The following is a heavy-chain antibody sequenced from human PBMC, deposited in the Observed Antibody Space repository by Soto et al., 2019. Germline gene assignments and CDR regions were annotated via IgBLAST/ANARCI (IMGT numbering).Heavy chain of an antibody. CDR1: GYTFTNYA. CDR3: ARAWRGAEGFDP. CDR2: INAGNGKT. D-gene: IGHD3-3*01. Sequence: ASVKVSCKASGYTFTNYAIHWVRQAPGQRLEWMGWINAGNGKTKYSQNFQGRVTITRDTSASIAYMEVNSLRSEDTAVYYCARAWRGAEGFDPWGQGTLVTVSS. J-gene: IGHJ5*02. V-gene: IGHV1-3*01.